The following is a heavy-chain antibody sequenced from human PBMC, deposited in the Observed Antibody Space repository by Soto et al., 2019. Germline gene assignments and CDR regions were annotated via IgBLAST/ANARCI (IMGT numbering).Heavy chain of an antibody. D-gene: IGHD2-15*01. CDR1: GFTFSSYG. CDR3: ARSRGSYCSGGSCYPGLWY. CDR2: IWYDGSNK. V-gene: IGHV3-33*01. Sequence: QVQLVESGGGVVQPGRSLRLSCAASGFTFSSYGMHWVRQAPGKGLEWVAVIWYDGSNKYYADSVKGRFTISRDNSKNTRYLQMNSLRAEDTAVYYCARSRGSYCSGGSCYPGLWYWGQGTLVTVSS. J-gene: IGHJ4*02.